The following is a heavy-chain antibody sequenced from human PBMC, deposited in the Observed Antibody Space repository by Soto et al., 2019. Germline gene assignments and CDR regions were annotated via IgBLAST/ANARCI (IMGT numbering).Heavy chain of an antibody. J-gene: IGHJ6*02. CDR1: GFTFSSYG. Sequence: QVQLVESGGGVVQPGRSLRLSCAASGFTFSSYGMHWVRQAPGKGLEWVAVIWYDGSNKYYADSVKGRFTISRDNSKNTLSLQMNSLRAEDTAVYYCARDSGHVTRLIQTWQSGMDVWGQGTTVTVSS. V-gene: IGHV3-33*01. CDR2: IWYDGSNK. CDR3: ARDSGHVTRLIQTWQSGMDV. D-gene: IGHD2-21*02.